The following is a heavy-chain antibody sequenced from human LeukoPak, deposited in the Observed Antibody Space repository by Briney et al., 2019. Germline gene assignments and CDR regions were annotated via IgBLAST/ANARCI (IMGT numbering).Heavy chain of an antibody. CDR1: GXSISRYY. D-gene: IGHD3-22*01. V-gene: IGHV4-59*08. J-gene: IGHJ4*02. CDR2: IHHSGST. Sequence: PSETLSLTWIVSGXSISRYYGSWIRQPPGKGLEWIGYIHHSGSTNYNPFLKSRVTISVDTSKNQFSLKLSSVTAADTAVYYCASDSSGYYYPYYWGQGTLVTVSS. CDR3: ASDSSGYYYPYY.